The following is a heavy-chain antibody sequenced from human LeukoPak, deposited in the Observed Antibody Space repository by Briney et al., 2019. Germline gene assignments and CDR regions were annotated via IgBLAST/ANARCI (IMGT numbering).Heavy chain of an antibody. CDR3: SRGATLVSPNYYDSSGSVNWFDP. J-gene: IGHJ5*02. Sequence: SETLSLTCTVSGGSISSYYWSWIRHPPGKGLEWIGYIYYSGSTNHNPSLKSRVTTSVDTSKNQFSLKRSSVTAACTAVYYCSRGATLVSPNYYDSSGSVNWFDPWGQGNLVTVSS. V-gene: IGHV4-59*01. CDR1: GGSISSYY. D-gene: IGHD3-22*01. CDR2: IYYSGST.